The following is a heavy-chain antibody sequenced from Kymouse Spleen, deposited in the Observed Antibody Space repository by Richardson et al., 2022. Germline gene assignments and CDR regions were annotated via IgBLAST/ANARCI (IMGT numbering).Heavy chain of an antibody. CDR2: ISWNSGSI. CDR3: AKDLLVDTAMVPYYYYYGMDV. V-gene: IGHV3-9*01. J-gene: IGHJ6*02. CDR1: GFTFDDYA. D-gene: IGHD5-18,IGHD5-18*01. Sequence: EVQLVESGGGLVQPGRSLRLSCAASGFTFDDYAMHWVRQAPGKGLEWVSGISWNSGSIGYADSVKGRFTISRDNAKNSLYLQMNSLRAEDTALYYCAKDLLVDTAMVPYYYYYGMDVWGQGTTVTVSS.